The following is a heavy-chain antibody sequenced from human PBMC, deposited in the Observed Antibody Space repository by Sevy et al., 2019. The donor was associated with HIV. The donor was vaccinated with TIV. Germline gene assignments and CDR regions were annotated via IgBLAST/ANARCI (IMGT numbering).Heavy chain of an antibody. CDR3: ARATYYYDSSGPYYFDY. CDR1: GFTFSNFE. CDR2: ITSSGSTI. Sequence: GGSLRLSCAASGFTFSNFEMNWVRQAPGKGLEWISYITSSGSTIYYADSVQGRFTISRDNAKNSRFLQMNSLRAEDTAVYYCARATYYYDSSGPYYFDYWVQGTLVTVSS. D-gene: IGHD3-22*01. J-gene: IGHJ4*02. V-gene: IGHV3-48*03.